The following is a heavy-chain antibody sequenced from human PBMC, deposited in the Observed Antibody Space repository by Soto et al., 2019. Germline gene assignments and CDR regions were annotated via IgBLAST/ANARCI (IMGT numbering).Heavy chain of an antibody. CDR2: IYPGDSDT. CDR1: GYSFTSYW. J-gene: IGHJ4*02. Sequence: GESLKISCKGSGYSFTSYWIGWVRQMPGKGLEWMGIIYPGDSDTRYSPSFQGQVTISADTSTSTAYLQWSSLKASDTAMYYCARHGQLWLEGIDYWGQGTLVTVSS. V-gene: IGHV5-51*01. D-gene: IGHD5-18*01. CDR3: ARHGQLWLEGIDY.